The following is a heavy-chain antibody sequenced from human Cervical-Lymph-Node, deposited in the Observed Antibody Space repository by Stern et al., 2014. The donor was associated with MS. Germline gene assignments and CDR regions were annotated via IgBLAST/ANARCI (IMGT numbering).Heavy chain of an antibody. Sequence: VQLLESGPEVKRPGDSLKISCQASGYTFTSYWIPWVRPMPGQGREWIAIVFPGGSDIRYSPSFQGQVTISADKSSSTAYLQWNNRKASDTAIYYCARQRYFDYWGQGTLVTVSS. V-gene: IGHV5-51*01. CDR3: ARQRYFDY. CDR1: GYTFTSYW. CDR2: VFPGGSDI. J-gene: IGHJ4*02.